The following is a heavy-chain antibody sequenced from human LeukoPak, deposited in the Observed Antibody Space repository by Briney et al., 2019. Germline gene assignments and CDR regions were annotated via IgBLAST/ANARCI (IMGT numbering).Heavy chain of an antibody. CDR3: AIPRDFYYYGSGSYFVDAFDI. D-gene: IGHD3-10*01. J-gene: IGHJ3*02. CDR1: GFTFSSYA. CDR2: ISGRGGST. Sequence: GGSLRLSCAASGFTFSSYAMSWVRQAPGKGLEWVSAISGRGGSTYYADSVKGRFTISRDNSKNTLYLQMNSLRAEDTAVYYCAIPRDFYYYGSGSYFVDAFDIWGQGTMVTVSS. V-gene: IGHV3-23*01.